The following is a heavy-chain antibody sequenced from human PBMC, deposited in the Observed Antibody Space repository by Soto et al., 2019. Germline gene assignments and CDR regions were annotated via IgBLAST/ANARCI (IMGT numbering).Heavy chain of an antibody. CDR2: IIPIFGTA. Sequence: SVKVSCKASGGTFSSYASSWVRQAPGQGLEWMGGIIPIFGTANYAQKFQGRVTITADESTSTAYLDLSSLRSEDTAVYYCAIGGDYFLSRSCFDPWGQGTLVTV. J-gene: IGHJ5*02. CDR1: GGTFSSYA. CDR3: AIGGDYFLSRSCFDP. D-gene: IGHD4-17*01. V-gene: IGHV1-69*13.